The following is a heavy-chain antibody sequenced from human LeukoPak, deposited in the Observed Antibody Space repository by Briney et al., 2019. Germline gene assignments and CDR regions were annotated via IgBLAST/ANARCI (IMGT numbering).Heavy chain of an antibody. CDR2: IYYSGST. V-gene: IGHV4-59*01. CDR1: GGSISSYY. CDR3: ARRTGYYSGYYYYYYMDV. J-gene: IGHJ6*03. D-gene: IGHD3/OR15-3a*01. Sequence: SETLSLTCTVSGGSISSYYWSWIRQPPGKGLEWIGYIYYSGSTNSNPSLKSRVTISVDTSKNQFSLKLSSVTAADTAVYYCARRTGYYSGYYYYYYMDVWGKGTTVTISS.